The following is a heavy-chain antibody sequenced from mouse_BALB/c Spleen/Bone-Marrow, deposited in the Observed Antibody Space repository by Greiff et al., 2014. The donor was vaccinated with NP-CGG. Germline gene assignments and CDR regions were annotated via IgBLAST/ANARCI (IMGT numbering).Heavy chain of an antibody. CDR1: GFTFTDYY. CDR2: IRSKANGYTT. Sequence: EVQLQQSGGGLVQPGGSLRLSCATSGFTFTDYYMSWVRQPPGKALEWLGFIRSKANGYTTEYSASVKGRFTISRDNSQSILYLQMNTLRAEDSATYYCARDDYYAMDYWGQGTSVTVSS. V-gene: IGHV7-3*02. J-gene: IGHJ4*01. CDR3: ARDDYYAMDY.